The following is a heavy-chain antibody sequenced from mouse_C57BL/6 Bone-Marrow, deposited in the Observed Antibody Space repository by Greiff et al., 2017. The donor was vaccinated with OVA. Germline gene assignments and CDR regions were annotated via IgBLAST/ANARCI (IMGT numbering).Heavy chain of an antibody. J-gene: IGHJ4*01. CDR3: ARWRFFYAMDY. CDR1: GYAFTNYL. V-gene: IGHV1-54*01. CDR2: INPGSGGT. Sequence: VQLQQSGAELVRPGTSVKVSCKASGYAFTNYLIEWVKQRPGQGLEWIGVINPGSGGTNYNEKFKGKATLTADKSSSTAYMQLSSLTSEDSAVYFCARWRFFYAMDYWGQGTSVTVSS.